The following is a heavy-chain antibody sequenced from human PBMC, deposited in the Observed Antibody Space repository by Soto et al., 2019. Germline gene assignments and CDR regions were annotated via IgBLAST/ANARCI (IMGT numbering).Heavy chain of an antibody. CDR2: IYYSGST. D-gene: IGHD6-6*01. J-gene: IGHJ4*02. V-gene: IGHV4-39*01. Sequence: SETLSLTCTVSGGSISSSSYYWGWIRQPPGKGLEWIGSIYYSGSTYYNPSLKSRVTISVDTSKNQFSLKLSSVTAADTAVYYCARHLRVGLYTSSSVDYSGPGTLVTVSS. CDR1: GGSISSSSYY. CDR3: ARHLRVGLYTSSSVDY.